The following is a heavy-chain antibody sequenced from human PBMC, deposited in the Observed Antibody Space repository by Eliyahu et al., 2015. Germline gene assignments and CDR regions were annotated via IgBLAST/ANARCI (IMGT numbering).Heavy chain of an antibody. CDR2: IKSKTDGGTT. Sequence: EVQLVESGGGLVKPGGSLRLSCAASGFTFXNAXXSWVRQAPXKGLEWVGRIKSKTDGGTTDYAAPVKGRXTISRDDSKNTLYXQMNSLKTEDTAVYYCTTEELGYCSSTSCYGAARRYYYYMDVWGKGTTVTVSS. D-gene: IGHD2-2*01. CDR3: TTEELGYCSSTSCYGAARRYYYYMDV. J-gene: IGHJ6*03. V-gene: IGHV3-15*01. CDR1: GFTFXNAX.